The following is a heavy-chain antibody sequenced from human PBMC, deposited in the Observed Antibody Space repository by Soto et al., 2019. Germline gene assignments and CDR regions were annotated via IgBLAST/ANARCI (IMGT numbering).Heavy chain of an antibody. CDR2: IYSGGST. V-gene: IGHV3-66*01. D-gene: IGHD3-10*01. CDR3: ASSPYGSGSGAFDI. Sequence: SLRLSCAASGFTGISNYMSWVRQAPGKGLEWVSVIYSGGSTYYTDSVKGRFTISRDTSKNTLYLQMNSLRAEDTAVYYCASSPYGSGSGAFDIWGQGTMVTVSS. J-gene: IGHJ3*02. CDR1: GFTGISNY.